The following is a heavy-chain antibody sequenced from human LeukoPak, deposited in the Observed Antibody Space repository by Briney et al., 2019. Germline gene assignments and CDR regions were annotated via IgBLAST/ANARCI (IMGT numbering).Heavy chain of an antibody. CDR3: ASLAAAGGLGVDY. Sequence: SETLSLTCTVSGGSISSYYWSWIRQPPGKGLEWIGYIYYSGSTNYNPSLKSRVTISVDTSKNQFSLKLSSVNAADTAVYYCASLAAAGGLGVDYWGQGTLVTVSS. CDR2: IYYSGST. J-gene: IGHJ4*02. CDR1: GGSISSYY. D-gene: IGHD6-13*01. V-gene: IGHV4-59*01.